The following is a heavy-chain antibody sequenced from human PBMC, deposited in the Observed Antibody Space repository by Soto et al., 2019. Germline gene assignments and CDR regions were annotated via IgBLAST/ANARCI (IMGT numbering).Heavy chain of an antibody. CDR1: GYTFTSYD. CDR3: ARGSYYDFWSGYYSPYYYYGMDV. Sequence: QVQLVQSGAEVKKPGASVKVSCKASGYTFTSYDINWVRQATGQGLEWMGWMNPNSGNTGYAQKFQGRVTMTRNTAISTXXMXLXXLRSEDTAVYYCARGSYYDFWSGYYSPYYYYGMDVWGQGTTVTVSS. J-gene: IGHJ6*02. D-gene: IGHD3-3*01. CDR2: MNPNSGNT. V-gene: IGHV1-8*01.